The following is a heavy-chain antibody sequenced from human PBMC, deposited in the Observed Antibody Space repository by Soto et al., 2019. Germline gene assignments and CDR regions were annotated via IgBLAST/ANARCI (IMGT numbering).Heavy chain of an antibody. CDR2: IYPDDSDA. CDR3: ARHRRPGAYTDLAY. D-gene: IGHD4-4*01. Sequence: GESLKISCQGSGYSFTSYWIAWVRQMPGKGLEWMGIIYPDDSDARYSPSFRGQVTISADKSINTAYLQWSSLKAPDTAIYYCARHRRPGAYTDLAYWGQGSLVTVSS. V-gene: IGHV5-51*01. CDR1: GYSFTSYW. J-gene: IGHJ4*02.